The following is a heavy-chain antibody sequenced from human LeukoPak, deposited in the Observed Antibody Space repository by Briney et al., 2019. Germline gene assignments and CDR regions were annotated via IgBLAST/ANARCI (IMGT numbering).Heavy chain of an antibody. V-gene: IGHV3-23*01. J-gene: IGHJ4*02. CDR1: GFIFSSYA. CDR2: ISGSGGST. CDR3: TGHHQAYSRTY. D-gene: IGHD4-11*01. Sequence: GGSLRLSCAASGFIFSSYAMSWVRQAPGKGLEWVSAISGSGGSTYYADSVKGRFTISRDNSKNTLYLQMSSLRAEDTAVYYCTGHHQAYSRTYWGQGTLVTVSS.